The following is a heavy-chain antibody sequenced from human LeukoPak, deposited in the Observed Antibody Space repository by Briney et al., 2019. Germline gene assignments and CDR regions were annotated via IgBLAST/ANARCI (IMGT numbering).Heavy chain of an antibody. V-gene: IGHV4-39*07. J-gene: IGHJ3*02. CDR1: GGSISSSSYC. CDR2: IYYSGST. CDR3: ARGADYYDSSGYQSTFDI. D-gene: IGHD3-22*01. Sequence: PSETLSLTCTVSGGSISSSSYCCDWLRPPPGKGLGWMGSIYYSGSTYYNPSIKSRVTISVDTSKHQFSPKLSSVTAADTALYYCARGADYYDSSGYQSTFDIWGQGTMVTVSS.